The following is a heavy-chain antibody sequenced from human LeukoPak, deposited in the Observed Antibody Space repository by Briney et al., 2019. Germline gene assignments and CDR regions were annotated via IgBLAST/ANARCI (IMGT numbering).Heavy chain of an antibody. CDR2: IYYSGST. Sequence: SETLSLTCTVSGGSISSSSYYWGWIRQPPGKGLEWIGSIYYSGSTYYNPSLKSRVTISVDTSKNQFSLKLSSVPAADTAVYYCARGLLRYFDWIPRRLYWFDPWGQGTLVTVSS. J-gene: IGHJ5*02. D-gene: IGHD3-9*01. V-gene: IGHV4-39*07. CDR3: ARGLLRYFDWIPRRLYWFDP. CDR1: GGSISSSSYY.